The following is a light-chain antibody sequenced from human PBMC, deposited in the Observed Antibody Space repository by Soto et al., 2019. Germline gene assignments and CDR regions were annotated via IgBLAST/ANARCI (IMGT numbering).Light chain of an antibody. V-gene: IGKV3-15*01. CDR3: QQYNSWWT. CDR2: GVS. Sequence: EIVMTQSPANLSVSPGERATLSCRASQSVSSTLAWYQQKPGQVPRLLIYGVSTRASGIPDRFSGSGSGTEFTLTISSLQSEGFAVYYCQQYNSWWTFGQGTKVEIK. J-gene: IGKJ1*01. CDR1: QSVSST.